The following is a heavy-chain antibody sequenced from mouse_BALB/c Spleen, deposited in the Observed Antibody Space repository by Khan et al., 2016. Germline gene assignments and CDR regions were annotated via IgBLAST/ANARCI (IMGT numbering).Heavy chain of an antibody. J-gene: IGHJ4*01. CDR1: GYTFTSYY. D-gene: IGHD1-2*01. V-gene: IGHV1S56*01. CDR2: IYPGDGSP. CDR3: ARWHYGLYAMDY. Sequence: VQLQESGPELVKPGASVKMSCQASGYTFTSYYIHWVKQRPGQGLEWIGWIYPGDGSPKYHEKFKGKTTLTADKSSTTAYMFLSSLPSEDAASYFCARWHYGLYAMDYWGQGTSVTVSS.